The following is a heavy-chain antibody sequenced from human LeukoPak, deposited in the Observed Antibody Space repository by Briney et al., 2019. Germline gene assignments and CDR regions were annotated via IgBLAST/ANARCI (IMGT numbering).Heavy chain of an antibody. CDR3: ARLSLPQYYYDSSGYYGNFQH. CDR1: GGSFSGYY. J-gene: IGHJ1*01. D-gene: IGHD3-22*01. V-gene: IGHV4-34*01. Sequence: KPSGTLSLTCAVYGGSFSGYYWSWIRQPPGKGLEWIGEIYHSGGTYYNPSLKSRVTMSVDTSKNQFSLKLSSVTAADTAVYYCARLSLPQYYYDSSGYYGNFQHWGQGTLVTVSS. CDR2: IYHSGGT.